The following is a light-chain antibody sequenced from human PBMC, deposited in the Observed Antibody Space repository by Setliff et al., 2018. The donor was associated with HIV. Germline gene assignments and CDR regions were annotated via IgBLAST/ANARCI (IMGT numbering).Light chain of an antibody. V-gene: IGLV2-11*01. J-gene: IGLJ1*01. CDR3: CSYANTYTSLYV. Sequence: QSVLTQPRSVSGSPGQSVTISCTGTSNDVGLYNFVSWYQQHPGKAPKLMIYDVTKRPSGVPDRSSGSKSGNTASLTISGLQADDEADYYCCSYANTYTSLYVFGTGTKVTVL. CDR1: SNDVGLYNF. CDR2: DVT.